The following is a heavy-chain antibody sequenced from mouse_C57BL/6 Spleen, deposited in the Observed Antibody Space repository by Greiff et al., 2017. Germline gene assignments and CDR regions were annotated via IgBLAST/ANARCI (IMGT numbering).Heavy chain of an antibody. D-gene: IGHD3-2*02. Sequence: VKLMESGAELVRPGASVTLSCKASGYTFTDYEMHWVKQTPVHGLEWIGAIDPETGGTAYNQKFKGKAILTADKSSSTAYMELRSLTSEDSAVYYCTREDSSGIYAMDYWGQGTSVTVSS. J-gene: IGHJ4*01. CDR2: IDPETGGT. CDR3: TREDSSGIYAMDY. CDR1: GYTFTDYE. V-gene: IGHV1-15*01.